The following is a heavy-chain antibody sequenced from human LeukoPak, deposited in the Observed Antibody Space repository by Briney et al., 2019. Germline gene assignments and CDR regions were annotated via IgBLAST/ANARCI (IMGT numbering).Heavy chain of an antibody. CDR2: IFYSGST. V-gene: IGHV4-39*07. D-gene: IGHD3-3*01. CDR1: GGSISTSSYY. Sequence: PSETLSLTCTVSGGSISTSSYYWGWVRQPPGKGLEWIGNIFYSGSTYYSPSLKSRVIITVDTSKNQFSLKLSSVTAADTAVYYCARGHPGRITIFGVVRYRGYFDYWGQGTLVTVSS. CDR3: ARGHPGRITIFGVVRYRGYFDY. J-gene: IGHJ4*02.